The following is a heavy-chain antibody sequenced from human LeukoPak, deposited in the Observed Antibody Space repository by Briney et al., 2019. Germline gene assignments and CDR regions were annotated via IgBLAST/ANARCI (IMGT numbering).Heavy chain of an antibody. J-gene: IGHJ4*02. CDR2: ISGSDGST. CDR3: AKMRGYSYGPDYYFDY. D-gene: IGHD5-18*01. CDR1: GFTFSTYA. V-gene: IGHV3-23*01. Sequence: PGGSLRLSCAASGFTFSTYAMSWVRQAPGKGLEWVSAISGSDGSTYYADSVKDRFTISRDNSKNTLYLQMNNLRAEDTAVYYCAKMRGYSYGPDYYFDYWGQGTLVTVSS.